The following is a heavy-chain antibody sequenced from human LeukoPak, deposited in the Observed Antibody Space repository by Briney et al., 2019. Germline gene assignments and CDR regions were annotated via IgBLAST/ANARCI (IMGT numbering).Heavy chain of an antibody. CDR3: ASLNSGYSYDY. Sequence: SVKVSCKASGGTFSSYAISWVRQAPGQGLEWMGRVIPILGIANYAQKFQGRVTITADKSTSTAYMELSSLRSEDTAVYYCASLNSGYSYDYWGQGTLVTVSS. J-gene: IGHJ4*02. CDR1: GGTFSSYA. D-gene: IGHD5-18*01. V-gene: IGHV1-69*04. CDR2: VIPILGIA.